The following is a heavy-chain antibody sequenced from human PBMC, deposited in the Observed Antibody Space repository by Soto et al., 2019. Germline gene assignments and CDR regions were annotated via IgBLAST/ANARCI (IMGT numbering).Heavy chain of an antibody. V-gene: IGHV4-31*03. D-gene: IGHD6-13*01. CDR3: ARVTIAAARSQLDNWFDP. CDR1: CGSISSGGYY. CDR2: IYYSGST. J-gene: IGHJ5*02. Sequence: SETLSLTCTVSCGSISSGGYYWSWIRQHPGKGLEWIGYIYYSGSTYYNPSLKSRVTISVDTSKNQFSLKLSSVTAADTAVYYCARVTIAAARSQLDNWFDPWGQGTLVTVSS.